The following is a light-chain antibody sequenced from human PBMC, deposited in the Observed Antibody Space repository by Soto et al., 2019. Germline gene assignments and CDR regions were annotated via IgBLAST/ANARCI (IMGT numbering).Light chain of an antibody. Sequence: QSALTQPPSASGSPGQSVTISCTGTSSDVGGYNYVSWYQQHPGKAPKLMIYEVSKRPSGVPDRFSGSKSGNTASLTVSGLQAEDEADYYCSSYAGSKNWGVFGTGTKLTVL. V-gene: IGLV2-8*01. J-gene: IGLJ1*01. CDR1: SSDVGGYNY. CDR3: SSYAGSKNWGV. CDR2: EVS.